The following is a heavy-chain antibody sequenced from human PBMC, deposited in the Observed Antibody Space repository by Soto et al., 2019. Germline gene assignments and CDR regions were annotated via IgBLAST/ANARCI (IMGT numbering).Heavy chain of an antibody. Sequence: EVQLVESGGGLVQPGGSPRLSCAASGFTFSTYWMHWVRQPPGKGLVWVSRINNDGSNTAYADSVKGRFTISRYNAQSTLYLQMNCLRAEDTAVYYCARDPLIGTTDYGLDVWGQGTTVSVSS. V-gene: IGHV3-74*01. CDR2: INNDGSNT. D-gene: IGHD1-7*01. J-gene: IGHJ6*02. CDR3: ARDPLIGTTDYGLDV. CDR1: GFTFSTYW.